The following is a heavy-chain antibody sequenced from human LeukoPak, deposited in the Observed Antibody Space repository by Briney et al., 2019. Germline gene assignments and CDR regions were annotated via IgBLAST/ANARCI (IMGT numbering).Heavy chain of an antibody. Sequence: TSETLSLTCTVSGGSISSYYWSWIRQPPGKGLEWIGYIYYSGSTNYNPSLKSRVTISVDTSKNQFSLKLSSVTAADTAVYYCARGYDSSGYFDYWGQGTLVTVSS. D-gene: IGHD3-22*01. CDR3: ARGYDSSGYFDY. CDR1: GGSISSYY. CDR2: IYYSGST. J-gene: IGHJ4*02. V-gene: IGHV4-59*08.